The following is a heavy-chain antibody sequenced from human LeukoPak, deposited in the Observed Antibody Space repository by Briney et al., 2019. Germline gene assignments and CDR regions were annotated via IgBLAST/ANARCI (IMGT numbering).Heavy chain of an antibody. J-gene: IGHJ5*02. Sequence: PSQTLSLTCTVSGGSISSGSYYWSWIRQPAGKGLEWIGRIYTSGSTNYNPSLKSRVTISVDTSKNQFSLKLSSVTAADTAVYYCARGLLNDSIKQGFDPWGQGTLVTVSS. D-gene: IGHD3-22*01. CDR2: IYTSGST. CDR1: GGSISSGSYY. V-gene: IGHV4-61*02. CDR3: ARGLLNDSIKQGFDP.